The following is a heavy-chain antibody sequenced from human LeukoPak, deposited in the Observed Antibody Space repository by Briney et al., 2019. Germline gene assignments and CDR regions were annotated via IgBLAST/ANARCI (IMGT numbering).Heavy chain of an antibody. Sequence: ASVKVSCKASGYTSTSYGISWVRQAPGQGLEWMGWISAYNGSTNYAQKLQGRVTMTTDTSTSTAYMELRSLRSDDTAVYYCARDFASWLAGWFDPWGQGTLVTVSS. D-gene: IGHD6-19*01. CDR3: ARDFASWLAGWFDP. V-gene: IGHV1-18*01. J-gene: IGHJ5*02. CDR1: GYTSTSYG. CDR2: ISAYNGST.